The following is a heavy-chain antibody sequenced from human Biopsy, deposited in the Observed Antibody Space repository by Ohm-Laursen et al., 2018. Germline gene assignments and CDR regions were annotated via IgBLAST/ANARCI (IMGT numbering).Heavy chain of an antibody. J-gene: IGHJ4*02. Sequence: SLRLSCAASGFTFNNYGMRWVRQAPGKGLEWVAVISDDGRNKYYIDSVRGRFTISRDNSKNTLYLQMNNLRAEDTAVFYCAKDLRNNNWGAENWGQGTLVTVSS. D-gene: IGHD7-27*01. V-gene: IGHV3-30*18. CDR3: AKDLRNNNWGAEN. CDR1: GFTFNNYG. CDR2: ISDDGRNK.